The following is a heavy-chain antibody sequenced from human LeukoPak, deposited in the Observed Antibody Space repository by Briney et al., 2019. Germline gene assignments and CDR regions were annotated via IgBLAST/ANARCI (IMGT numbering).Heavy chain of an antibody. CDR1: GGTFSSYA. V-gene: IGHV1-69*04. D-gene: IGHD2-2*02. CDR3: ARGNTSHCYTRGFDCYYYGMDV. Sequence: ASVNLSCKASGGTFSSYAIIWVRQAPGQGLGWMGRISPIFGIANYAQKFQGRVTITADKSTSTAYMELSSLRTEDTAVYYCARGNTSHCYTRGFDCYYYGMDVWGQGSTVTVSS. CDR2: ISPIFGIA. J-gene: IGHJ6*02.